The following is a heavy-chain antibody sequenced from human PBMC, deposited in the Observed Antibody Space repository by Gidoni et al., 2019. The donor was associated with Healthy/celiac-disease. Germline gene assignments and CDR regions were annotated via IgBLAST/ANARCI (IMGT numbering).Heavy chain of an antibody. J-gene: IGHJ4*02. CDR1: GSRFTSYW. Sequence: EVQLVQSGAEVKKPGESLSISCKGSGSRFTSYWISWVRQMPGKGLEWRGRIAPSDSYTNYSPSFQGHVTISADKSISTAYLQWSSLKASDTAMYYCARRAYGDYVRGDYDYWGQGTLVTVSS. V-gene: IGHV5-10-1*03. CDR2: IAPSDSYT. CDR3: ARRAYGDYVRGDYDY. D-gene: IGHD4-17*01.